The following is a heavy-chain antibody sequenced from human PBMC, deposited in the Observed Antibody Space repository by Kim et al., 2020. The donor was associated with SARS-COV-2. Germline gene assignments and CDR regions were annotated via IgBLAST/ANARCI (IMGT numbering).Heavy chain of an antibody. CDR2: TKGDGSEK. Sequence: GGSLRLSCAASGFTFSNYWMSWVRQAPGKGLEWVANTKGDGSEKYYVDSVRGRFTISRDNAKNSLFLQMNSLRVEDTAVYYCTSWGAGNYWGPGTLVTVSS. CDR3: TSWGAGNY. CDR1: GFTFSNYW. J-gene: IGHJ4*02. V-gene: IGHV3-7*01. D-gene: IGHD6-13*01.